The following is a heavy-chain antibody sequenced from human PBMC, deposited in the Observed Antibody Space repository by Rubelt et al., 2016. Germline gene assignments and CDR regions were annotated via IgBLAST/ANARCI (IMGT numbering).Heavy chain of an antibody. CDR2: INHSGST. V-gene: IGHV4-34*01. CDR3: ASRTYSSRPFDP. J-gene: IGHJ5*02. CDR1: GGSFSGYY. D-gene: IGHD6-13*01. Sequence: QVQLQQWGAGLLKPSETLSLTCAVYGGSFSGYYWSWIRQPPGKGLEWIGEINHSGSTNYNPSLKSRVTISVDTSKNQFSLKLGSGTAADTAVYYCASRTYSSRPFDPWGQGTLVTVSS.